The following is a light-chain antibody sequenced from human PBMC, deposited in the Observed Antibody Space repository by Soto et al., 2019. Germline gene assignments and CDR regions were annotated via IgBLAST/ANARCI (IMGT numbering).Light chain of an antibody. CDR1: QDIKNY. Sequence: DIQMTQSPSSLSASVGDRVTITCQASQDIKNYLNWYQQKPGKAPKVLIYEASSLATGVPSRFSGGGSVTHFTFTISSLQPEDFATYYCQHYVNLPLTFGGGTKVEVK. V-gene: IGKV1-33*01. J-gene: IGKJ4*01. CDR3: QHYVNLPLT. CDR2: EAS.